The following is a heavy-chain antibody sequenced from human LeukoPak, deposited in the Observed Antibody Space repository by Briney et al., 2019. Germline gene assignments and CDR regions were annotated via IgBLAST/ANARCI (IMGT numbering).Heavy chain of an antibody. J-gene: IGHJ4*02. D-gene: IGHD2-2*01. CDR1: GYTFTIYY. Sequence: ASVKVSCKASGYTFTIYYMHWVRQAPGQGLEWMGGINPNSGATSYAQRVQGRVTMTRDTSISTAYMELSGLTSDDTDVYYCARHPPYCTSTSCYHDYWGQGTLVTVSS. V-gene: IGHV1-2*02. CDR3: ARHPPYCTSTSCYHDY. CDR2: INPNSGAT.